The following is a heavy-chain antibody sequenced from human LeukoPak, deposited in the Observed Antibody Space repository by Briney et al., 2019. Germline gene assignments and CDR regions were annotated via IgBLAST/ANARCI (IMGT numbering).Heavy chain of an antibody. CDR2: ISDSGGGA. D-gene: IGHD6-13*01. CDR3: AKDRPYISSWYGCSTP. V-gene: IGHV3-23*01. CDR1: GFTFSSNG. Sequence: GGSLRLSCAASGFTFSSNGMTWVRQAPGKGLEWVSTISDSGGGASYADSVKGRFTISRDSSRSTLYLQMHSLRAEDTAVYYCAKDRPYISSWYGCSTPWGQGTLVTVSS. J-gene: IGHJ5*02.